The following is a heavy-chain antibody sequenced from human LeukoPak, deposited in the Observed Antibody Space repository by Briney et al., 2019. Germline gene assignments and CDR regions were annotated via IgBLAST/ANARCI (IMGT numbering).Heavy chain of an antibody. CDR2: IYDSGST. Sequence: SETLSLTCTVSGGSISSYYWSWIRQPPGKGLEWIGYIYDSGSTNYNPSLKSRVTISVDTSKNQFSLKLSSVTAADTAVYYCARRFGRKFGERFYYYHYMDVWGKGTTVTISS. CDR1: GGSISSYY. CDR3: ARRFGRKFGERFYYYHYMDV. J-gene: IGHJ6*03. D-gene: IGHD3-10*01. V-gene: IGHV4-59*01.